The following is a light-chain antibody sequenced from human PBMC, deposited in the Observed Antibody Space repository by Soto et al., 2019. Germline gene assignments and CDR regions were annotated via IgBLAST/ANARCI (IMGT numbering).Light chain of an antibody. CDR2: GAS. V-gene: IGKV3-20*01. J-gene: IGKJ4*02. Sequence: EIVLTQSPGTMSLSPGERATLSCRARESVSSSYLTWYQKKPGQAPRLLIYGASSRATGSPDRFSGSRSGTDFTLTISRLEPEDLAVYYCQQFGTSPIRFGGGTKVEIK. CDR1: ESVSSSY. CDR3: QQFGTSPIR.